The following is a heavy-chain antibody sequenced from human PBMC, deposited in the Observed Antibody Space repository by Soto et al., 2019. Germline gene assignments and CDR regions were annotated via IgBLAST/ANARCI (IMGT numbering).Heavy chain of an antibody. V-gene: IGHV1-69*01. Sequence: QGQLVQSGAEVKKPGSAVNVSCKSSGGTFSSYAISWVRQAPGQGLEWMGGIIPIFGTANYAQKVQGRATITADESTRTAYMELSSLSSADTAVYYWATRYCSRTSCYSERGYYYYGMYVWGQGPTVTV. J-gene: IGHJ6*02. D-gene: IGHD2-2*01. CDR2: IIPIFGTA. CDR1: GGTFSSYA. CDR3: ATRYCSRTSCYSERGYYYYGMYV.